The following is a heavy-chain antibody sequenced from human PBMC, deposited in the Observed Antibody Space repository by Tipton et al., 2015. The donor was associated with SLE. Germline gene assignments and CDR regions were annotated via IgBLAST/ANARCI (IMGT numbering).Heavy chain of an antibody. CDR2: ISSSSSTI. CDR1: GFTFSSYA. V-gene: IGHV3-48*01. D-gene: IGHD5-18*01. J-gene: IGHJ4*02. Sequence: SLRLSCAASGFTFSSYAMHWVRQAPGKGLEWVSYISSSSSTIYYADSVKGRFTISRDNAKNSLYLQMNSLRAEDTAVYYCAKDLDTAMVGFDYWGQGTLVTVSS. CDR3: AKDLDTAMVGFDY.